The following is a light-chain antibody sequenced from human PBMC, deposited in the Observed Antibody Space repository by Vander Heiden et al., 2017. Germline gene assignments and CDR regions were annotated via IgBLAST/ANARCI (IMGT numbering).Light chain of an antibody. CDR1: QSLLHSNGYNY. CDR3: MQALQTPLT. CDR2: LGS. V-gene: IGKV2-28*01. Sequence: DIVMNQSPISLPVTPGEPASISCRSSQSLLHSNGYNYLDWYLQKPGQSPQLLIYLGSNRASGVPDRFSGSGSGTDFTLKISRVEAEDVGVYYCMQALQTPLTFGGGTKVEIK. J-gene: IGKJ4*01.